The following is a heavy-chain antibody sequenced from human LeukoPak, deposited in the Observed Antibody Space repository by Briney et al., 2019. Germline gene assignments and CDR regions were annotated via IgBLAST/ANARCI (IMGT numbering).Heavy chain of an antibody. CDR2: IRYDGSNK. D-gene: IGHD3-9*01. V-gene: IGHV3-30*02. J-gene: IGHJ3*02. CDR3: AKEEDYDILAYDAFDI. CDR1: GFTFSSYG. Sequence: GGSLRLSCAASGFTFSSYGMHWVRQAPGKGLEWVAVIRYDGSNKYYADSVKGRFTISRDNSKNTLYLQMNSLRAEDTAVYYCAKEEDYDILAYDAFDIWGQGTMVTVSS.